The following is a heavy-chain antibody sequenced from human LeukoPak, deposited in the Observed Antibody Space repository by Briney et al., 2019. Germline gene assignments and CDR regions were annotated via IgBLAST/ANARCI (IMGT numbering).Heavy chain of an antibody. D-gene: IGHD6-6*01. CDR2: ISSSSSTI. Sequence: SGGSLRLSCAASGFTFSSYEMNWVRQAPGKGLEWVSYISSSSSTIYYAHSVKGRFTISRDNAKNSLYLQMNTLTAEDTAVFYCARDRDSSYRRGVFDIWGQGTMVTVSS. V-gene: IGHV3-48*03. J-gene: IGHJ3*02. CDR3: ARDRDSSYRRGVFDI. CDR1: GFTFSSYE.